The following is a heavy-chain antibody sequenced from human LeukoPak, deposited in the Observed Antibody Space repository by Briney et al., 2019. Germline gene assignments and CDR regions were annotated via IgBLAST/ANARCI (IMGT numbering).Heavy chain of an antibody. CDR2: ISYDGSKK. D-gene: IGHD2-2*03. V-gene: IGHV3-33*05. Sequence: PGGSLRLSCAASGFTFSSYGMHWVRQAPGKGLDWVAVISYDGSKKYYADSVKGRCFISRDNAKNSLYLQMNSLRAEDTAVYYCARVGIVVVPAAIDYYYYMDVWGKGTTVTVSS. J-gene: IGHJ6*03. CDR1: GFTFSSYG. CDR3: ARVGIVVVPAAIDYYYYMDV.